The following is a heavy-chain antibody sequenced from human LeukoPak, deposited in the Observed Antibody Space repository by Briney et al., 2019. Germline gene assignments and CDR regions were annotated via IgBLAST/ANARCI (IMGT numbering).Heavy chain of an antibody. CDR1: GDSISSGDRY. V-gene: IGHV4-30-4*01. D-gene: IGHD5-18*01. J-gene: IGHJ4*02. CDR3: ARDSYSYGYGGFDY. CDR2: ICSTGNT. Sequence: SETLSLTCTASGDSISSGDRYWSWIRQSPGKGLEWIGYICSTGNTYYNPSLKSRVIISVDTSKNQFSLELNSVTAADTAVYYCARDSYSYGYGGFDYWGQGILVTVSS.